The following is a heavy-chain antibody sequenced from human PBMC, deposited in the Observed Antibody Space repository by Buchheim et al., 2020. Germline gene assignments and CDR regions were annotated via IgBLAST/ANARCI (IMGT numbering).Heavy chain of an antibody. V-gene: IGHV3-30-3*01. CDR2: ISYDGSNK. CDR3: ARDKGSSWYYYGMDV. J-gene: IGHJ6*02. D-gene: IGHD6-13*01. CDR1: GFTFSSYA. Sequence: QVQLVESGGGVVQPGGSLRLSCAASGFTFSSYAMHWVRQAPGKGLEWVAVISYDGSNKYYADSLKGRFTISRDNSKNTLYLQMNSLRAEDTAVYYCARDKGSSWYYYGMDVWGQGTT.